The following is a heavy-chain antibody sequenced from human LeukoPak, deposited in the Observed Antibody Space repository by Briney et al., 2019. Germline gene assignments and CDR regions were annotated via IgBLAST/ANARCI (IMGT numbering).Heavy chain of an antibody. V-gene: IGHV3-15*01. D-gene: IGHD2-2*01. CDR3: TADIVVVPAARN. CDR1: GFTFSNDW. J-gene: IGHJ4*02. CDR2: IKSKTVGVTT. Sequence: GGALRLSCAASGFTFSNDWMRWVRQAPGKGLEWVGRIKSKTVGVTTDYSTPVKGRLTTTRDDSKNTLYLQMNSLKTEDTAVYYCTADIVVVPAARNWGQGTLVTVSS.